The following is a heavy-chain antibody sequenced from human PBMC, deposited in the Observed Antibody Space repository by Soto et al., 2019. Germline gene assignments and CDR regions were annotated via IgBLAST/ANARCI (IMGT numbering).Heavy chain of an antibody. CDR3: AREGDYGDYWGYYYYGMDV. V-gene: IGHV1-18*01. D-gene: IGHD4-17*01. CDR2: ISAYNGNT. Sequence: QVQLVQSGAEVKKPGASVTVSCKASGYTFTSYGISWVRPPPGQGLEWMGWISAYNGNTNYAQKLQCRVTMTTDTSTSTAYMELRSLRSDDTAVYYCAREGDYGDYWGYYYYGMDVWGQGTTVTVSS. J-gene: IGHJ6*02. CDR1: GYTFTSYG.